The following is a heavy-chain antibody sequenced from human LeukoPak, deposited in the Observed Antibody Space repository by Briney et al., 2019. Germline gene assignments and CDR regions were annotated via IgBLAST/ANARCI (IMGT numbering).Heavy chain of an antibody. CDR3: ARQRDYADYLDAFDV. D-gene: IGHD4-17*01. Sequence: PSETLSLTCTASGGSISSYYWSWVRQPPGKGVEGVGYIYHSGTSNYNPSLKSRVTISAYTSKNQFSLKLTSVTAADTAIYYCARQRDYADYLDAFDVWGQGTMVTVSS. V-gene: IGHV4-59*08. CDR1: GGSISSYY. J-gene: IGHJ3*01. CDR2: IYHSGTS.